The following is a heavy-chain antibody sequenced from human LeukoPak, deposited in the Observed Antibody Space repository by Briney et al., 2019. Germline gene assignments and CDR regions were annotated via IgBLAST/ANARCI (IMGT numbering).Heavy chain of an antibody. D-gene: IGHD2-21*01. V-gene: IGHV1-2*02. CDR1: GYTFTGYY. CDR2: INPNSGGT. Sequence: ASVKVSCKASGYTFTGYYMHWVRQAPGQGLEWMGWINPNSGGTNYAQKFQGRVTMTRDTSISTAYMELSGLRSDDTAVYYCATPCGGMLAVDYWGQGTLVTVSS. CDR3: ATPCGGMLAVDY. J-gene: IGHJ4*02.